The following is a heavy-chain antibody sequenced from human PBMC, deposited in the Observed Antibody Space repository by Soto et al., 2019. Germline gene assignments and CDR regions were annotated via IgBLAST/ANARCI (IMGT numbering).Heavy chain of an antibody. CDR3: AKAGAAAGTSDSAMAV. CDR2: ITRSGGAT. D-gene: IGHD6-13*01. CDR1: GFTFSSLP. Sequence: EVQVLESGGGLVQPGGSLRLSCAASGFTFSSLPMNWVRQAPGKGLEWVSTITRSGGATYYAASVRGRFTISRDNSNDTLYIARSSMRADHTDLYHSAKAGAAAGTSDSAMAVWGQGTTVTVSS. V-gene: IGHV3-23*01. J-gene: IGHJ6*02.